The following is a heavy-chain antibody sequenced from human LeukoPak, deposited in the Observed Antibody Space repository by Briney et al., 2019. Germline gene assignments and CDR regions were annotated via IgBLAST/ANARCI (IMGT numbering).Heavy chain of an antibody. CDR3: AKRDGFLYYFDY. D-gene: IGHD5-24*01. V-gene: IGHV3-30*02. CDR1: GFTFVSFG. CDR2: IRNDGSNK. J-gene: IGHJ4*02. Sequence: GEAPRLSCAASGFTFVSFGMHWGRQAPGKGVEGVAFIRNDGSNKYYVDSVKGRFTISRDNSKNTLVLQMNSLRAEDTAVYYCAKRDGFLYYFDYWRQGTMVSVSS.